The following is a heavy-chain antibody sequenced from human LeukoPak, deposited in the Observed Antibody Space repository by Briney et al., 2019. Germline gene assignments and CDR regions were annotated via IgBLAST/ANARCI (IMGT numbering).Heavy chain of an antibody. Sequence: GRSLRLSCAASGFTFSSYGMHWVRQAPGKGLEWVAVISYDGSNKYYADSVKGRFTISRDNSKNTLYLQMNSLRAEDTAVYYCARHKNPGYSSSWYVDYWGQGTLVTVSS. CDR3: ARHKNPGYSSSWYVDY. V-gene: IGHV3-30*03. CDR2: ISYDGSNK. CDR1: GFTFSSYG. D-gene: IGHD6-13*01. J-gene: IGHJ4*02.